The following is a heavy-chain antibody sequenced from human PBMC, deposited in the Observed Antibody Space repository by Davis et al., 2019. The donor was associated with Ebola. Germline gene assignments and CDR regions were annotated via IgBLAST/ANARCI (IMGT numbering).Heavy chain of an antibody. CDR3: ARDRSQIVPWYFDY. CDR1: GFSFNNYP. J-gene: IGHJ4*02. Sequence: GESLKISCAASGFSFNNYPFHWVRQAPGKGLEWVAVISYDGTIQDYTDSVKGRFTISRDNSKNTLFLQMNALRSEDTAVYYCARDRSQIVPWYFDYWGQGTLVTVSS. CDR2: ISYDGTIQ. D-gene: IGHD6-6*01. V-gene: IGHV3-30-3*01.